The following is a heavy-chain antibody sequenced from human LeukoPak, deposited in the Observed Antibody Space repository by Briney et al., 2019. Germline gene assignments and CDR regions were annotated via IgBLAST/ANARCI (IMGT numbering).Heavy chain of an antibody. Sequence: MASETLSLTCTVSGASMRNYNYYWNWIRQPAGQGLQWIGRTYTRGSPNYSPSLKSRATISIDTSSSQFSLRLNSVTAADTAVYFCARAYARSGYQSRGFDYWGQGLLVSVSS. D-gene: IGHD3-22*01. CDR2: TYTRGSP. V-gene: IGHV4-61*02. CDR1: GASMRNYNYY. CDR3: ARAYARSGYQSRGFDY. J-gene: IGHJ4*02.